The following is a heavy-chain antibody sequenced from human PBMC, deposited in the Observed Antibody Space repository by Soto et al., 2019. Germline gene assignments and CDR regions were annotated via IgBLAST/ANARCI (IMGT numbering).Heavy chain of an antibody. Sequence: GSLRLSCAASGFTFDTYAMSWVRQAPGKGLEWVSAISGSGGSTYYADSVKGRFTISRDNSKNTLYLQMNSLRAEDTAVYYCANTIPSGYEDYWGQGTLVTVSS. V-gene: IGHV3-23*01. CDR3: ANTIPSGYEDY. CDR1: GFTFDTYA. CDR2: ISGSGGST. J-gene: IGHJ4*02. D-gene: IGHD5-12*01.